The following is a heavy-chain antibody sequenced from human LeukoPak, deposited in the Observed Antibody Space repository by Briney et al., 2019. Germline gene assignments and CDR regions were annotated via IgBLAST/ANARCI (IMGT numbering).Heavy chain of an antibody. CDR2: IYYRGNT. Sequence: SETLSLTCSVSGGXISSYYCTWIRQPPGKGLEWIGYIYYRGNTNYNPSPKSRVTISVDTSKNQFSLKLRSVTAADTAVYYCARGAIEMEYYFDYWGQGTLVTVSS. V-gene: IGHV4-59*01. CDR3: ARGAIEMEYYFDY. CDR1: GGXISSYY. D-gene: IGHD5-24*01. J-gene: IGHJ4*02.